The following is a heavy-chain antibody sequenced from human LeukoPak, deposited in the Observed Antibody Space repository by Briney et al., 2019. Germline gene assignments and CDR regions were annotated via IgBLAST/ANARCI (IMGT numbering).Heavy chain of an antibody. D-gene: IGHD3-10*01. Sequence: ASVKVSCKASGYTFTSHAMHWVRQAPGQRLEWMGWINAGNGNTKYSQKFQGRVTITRDTSASTAYMELSSLRSEDTAVYYCARGRITMVRGVIIKGDSPLNWGQGTLVTVSS. CDR3: ARGRITMVRGVIIKGDSPLN. J-gene: IGHJ4*02. CDR1: GYTFTSHA. V-gene: IGHV1-3*01. CDR2: INAGNGNT.